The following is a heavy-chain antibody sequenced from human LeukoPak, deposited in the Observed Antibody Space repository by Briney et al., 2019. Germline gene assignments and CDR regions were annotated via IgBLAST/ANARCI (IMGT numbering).Heavy chain of an antibody. CDR2: IYYSGST. CDR3: ARHSSPLTTYYYDSSGKGAFDI. CDR1: GGSISSYY. Sequence: SETLSLTCTVSGGSISSYYWSWIRQPPGKGLEWIGYIYYSGSTNYNPSLKSRVTISVDTSKNQFSLKLSSVTAADTAVYYCARHSSPLTTYYYDSSGKGAFDIWGQGTMVTVSS. V-gene: IGHV4-59*08. J-gene: IGHJ3*02. D-gene: IGHD3-22*01.